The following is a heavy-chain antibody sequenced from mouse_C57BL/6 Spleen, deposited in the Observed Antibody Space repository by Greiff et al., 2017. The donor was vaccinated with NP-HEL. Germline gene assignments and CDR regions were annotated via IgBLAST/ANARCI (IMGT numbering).Heavy chain of an antibody. V-gene: IGHV3-6*01. CDR2: ISYDGSN. J-gene: IGHJ3*01. Sequence: EVKLMESGPGLVKPSQSLSLTCSVTGYSITSGYYWNWIRQFPGNKLEWMGYISYDGSNNYNPSLKNRISITRDTSKNQFFLKLNSVTTEDTATYYCASYDYGFAYWGQGTLVTVSA. CDR1: GYSITSGYY. D-gene: IGHD2-4*01. CDR3: ASYDYGFAY.